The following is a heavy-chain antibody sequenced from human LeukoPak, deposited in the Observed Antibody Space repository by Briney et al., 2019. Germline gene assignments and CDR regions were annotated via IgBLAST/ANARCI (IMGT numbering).Heavy chain of an antibody. J-gene: IGHJ4*02. V-gene: IGHV3-11*04. CDR3: ARELDSSSWDY. CDR2: ISSSGSTI. D-gene: IGHD6-13*01. CDR1: GFTFSDYY. Sequence: GGSLRLSCAASGFTFSDYYMSWIPQAPGEGLEWVSYISSSGSTIYYADSVKGRFTISRDNAKNSLYLQMNSLRAEDTAVYYSARELDSSSWDYWGQGTLVTVSS.